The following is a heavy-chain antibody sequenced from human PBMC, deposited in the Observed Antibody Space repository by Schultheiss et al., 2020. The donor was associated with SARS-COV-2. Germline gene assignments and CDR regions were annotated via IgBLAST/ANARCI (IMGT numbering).Heavy chain of an antibody. D-gene: IGHD6-19*01. V-gene: IGHV3-33*01. J-gene: IGHJ6*02. CDR3: ARVDSSGWYEGYYYGMDV. CDR2: IWYDGSNK. Sequence: GGSLRLSCATSGFTFSSYGMHWVRQAPGKGLEWVAVIWYDGSNKYYADSVKGRFTISRDNSKNTLYLQMNSLRAEDTAVYYCARVDSSGWYEGYYYGMDVWGQGTTVTVSS. CDR1: GFTFSSYG.